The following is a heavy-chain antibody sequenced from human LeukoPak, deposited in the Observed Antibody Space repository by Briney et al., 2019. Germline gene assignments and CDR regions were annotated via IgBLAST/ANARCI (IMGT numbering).Heavy chain of an antibody. CDR1: GFTFSSYG. CDR3: ARKMAL. CDR2: IDGSSRSI. J-gene: IGHJ4*02. V-gene: IGHV3-48*02. Sequence: PGGSLRLSCTAPGFTFSSYGMNWVRQTPGKGLEWLSYIDGSSRSIYYAESVKGRFTVSRDNAKNSVFLQLNSLRDEDTAMYFCARKMALWGQGTLVTVSS. D-gene: IGHD5-24*01.